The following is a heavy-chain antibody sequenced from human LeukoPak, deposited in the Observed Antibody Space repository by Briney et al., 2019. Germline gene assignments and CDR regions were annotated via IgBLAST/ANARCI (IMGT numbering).Heavy chain of an antibody. CDR1: GGSISSGGYY. J-gene: IGHJ4*02. D-gene: IGHD6-6*01. Sequence: KTSETLSLTCTVSGGSISSGGYYWSWIRQPPGKGLEWIGYIYHSGSTYYNPSLKSRVTISVDRPKNQFSLKLSSVTAADTAVYYCAREQSPINSSSGFDYWGQGTLVTVSS. V-gene: IGHV4-30-2*01. CDR3: AREQSPINSSSGFDY. CDR2: IYHSGST.